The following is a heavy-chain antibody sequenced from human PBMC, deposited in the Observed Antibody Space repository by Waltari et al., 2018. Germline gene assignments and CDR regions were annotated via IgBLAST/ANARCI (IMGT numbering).Heavy chain of an antibody. J-gene: IGHJ3*02. V-gene: IGHV4-34*01. CDR3: ARVPAAMAEDAFDI. CDR2: INHSGST. CDR1: GGSFSGYY. Sequence: QVQLQQWGAGLLKPSETLSLTCAVYGGSFSGYYWRWIRQPPGKGLEWIGEINHSGSTNYNPSLKSRVTISVDTSKNQFSLKLSSVTAADTAVYYCARVPAAMAEDAFDIWGQGTMVTVSS. D-gene: IGHD2-2*01.